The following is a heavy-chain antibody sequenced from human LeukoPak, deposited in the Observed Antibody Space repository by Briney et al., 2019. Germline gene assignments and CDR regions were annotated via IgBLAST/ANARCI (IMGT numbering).Heavy chain of an antibody. V-gene: IGHV1-2*02. Sequence: ASVKVSCKASGHTFTGYYMHWVRQAPGQGLEWMGWINPNSGGTNYAQKFQGRVTMTRDTSISTAYMELSRLRSDDTAVYYCARTYCSSTSCYNWFDPWGQGTLVTVSS. CDR3: ARTYCSSTSCYNWFDP. D-gene: IGHD2-2*02. J-gene: IGHJ5*02. CDR2: INPNSGGT. CDR1: GHTFTGYY.